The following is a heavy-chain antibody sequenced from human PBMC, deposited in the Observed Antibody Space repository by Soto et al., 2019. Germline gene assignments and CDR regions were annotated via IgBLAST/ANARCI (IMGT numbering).Heavy chain of an antibody. CDR2: ISGSGGST. D-gene: IGHD3-3*01. Sequence: GGSLRLSCAASGFTFSSYAMSWVRQAPGKGLEWVSAISGSGGSTYYADSVKGRFTISRDSSKNTLYLQMNSLRAEDTAVYYCAKDLRYYDFWSGAAYYYYMDVWGKGTTVTVSS. CDR3: AKDLRYYDFWSGAAYYYYMDV. V-gene: IGHV3-23*01. J-gene: IGHJ6*03. CDR1: GFTFSSYA.